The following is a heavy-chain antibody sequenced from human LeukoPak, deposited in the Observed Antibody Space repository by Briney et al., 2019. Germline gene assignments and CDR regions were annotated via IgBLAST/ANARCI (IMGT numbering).Heavy chain of an antibody. CDR2: MNPNSGNT. D-gene: IGHD1-26*01. CDR1: GGTFSSYA. V-gene: IGHV1-8*03. J-gene: IGHJ4*02. Sequence: ASVKVSCKASGGTFSSYAISWVRQATGQGLEWMGWMNPNSGNTGYAQKFQGRVTITRNTSISTAYMELSSLRSEDTAVYYCARGGFVGSTDFDYWGQGTLVTVSS. CDR3: ARGGFVGSTDFDY.